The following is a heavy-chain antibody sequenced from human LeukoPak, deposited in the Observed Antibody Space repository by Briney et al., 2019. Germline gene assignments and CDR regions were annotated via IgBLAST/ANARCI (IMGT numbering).Heavy chain of an antibody. CDR3: ARGLGYYDSSVGY. J-gene: IGHJ4*02. CDR2: IYYSGST. CDR1: GGSISSYY. Sequence: PSETLSLTCTVSGGSISSYYWSWIRQSPGKGLEWIGYIYYSGSTNYNPSLKSRVTISVDTSKNQFSLKLSSVTAADTAVYYCARGLGYYDSSVGYWGQGTLVTVSS. D-gene: IGHD3-22*01. V-gene: IGHV4-59*01.